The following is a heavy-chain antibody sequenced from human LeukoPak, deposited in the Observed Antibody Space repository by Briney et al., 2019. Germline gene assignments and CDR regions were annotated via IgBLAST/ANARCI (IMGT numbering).Heavy chain of an antibody. V-gene: IGHV3-7*03. D-gene: IGHD1-26*01. CDR2: VKQDGSEK. CDR1: GFTFSSYW. Sequence: GGSLRLSCAVSGFTFSSYWMSWVRQAPGKGLEWVANVKQDGSEKYYVDSVKGRFTISRDNSKNTLYLQMNSLRAEDTAVYYCAKDLMGWELDYWGQGTLVTVSS. CDR3: AKDLMGWELDY. J-gene: IGHJ4*02.